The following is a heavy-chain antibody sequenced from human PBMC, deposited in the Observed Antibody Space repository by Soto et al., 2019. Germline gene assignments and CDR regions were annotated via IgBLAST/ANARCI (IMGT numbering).Heavy chain of an antibody. V-gene: IGHV1-18*01. Sequence: GASVNVYCKASGYTFTSYVSSWVRQAPGQGLEWMGWISAYNGNTNYAQKLQGRVTMTTDTSTSTAYMELSRLSSDDTAFYYCAKSGSFFRPSLGYSDYWGQGTLVTISS. CDR2: ISAYNGNT. D-gene: IGHD1-1*01. J-gene: IGHJ4*02. CDR3: AKSGSFFRPSLGYSDY. CDR1: GYTFTSYV.